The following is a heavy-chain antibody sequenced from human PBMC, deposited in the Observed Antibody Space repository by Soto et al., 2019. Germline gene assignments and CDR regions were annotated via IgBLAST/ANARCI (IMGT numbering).Heavy chain of an antibody. Sequence: PGGSLRLSCAASGFTFTTYGIHWVRQAPGKGPEWVAFIWFDASRIYYADSVKGRFTISRDDSKNTVHLQMNSLRVDDTSVYYCARDLLEEPADYYGTNADALDPWGQGTMVTGSS. CDR2: IWFDASRI. J-gene: IGHJ3*01. CDR1: GFTFTTYG. D-gene: IGHD3-10*01. CDR3: ARDLLEEPADYYGTNADALDP. V-gene: IGHV3-33*01.